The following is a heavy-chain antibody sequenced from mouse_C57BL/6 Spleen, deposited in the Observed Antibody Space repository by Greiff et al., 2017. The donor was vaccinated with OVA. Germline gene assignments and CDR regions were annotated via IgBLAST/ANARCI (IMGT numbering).Heavy chain of an antibody. D-gene: IGHD2-4*01. CDR1: GFTFSSYA. Sequence: EVNVVESGEGLVKPGGSLKLSCAASGFTFSSYAMSWVRQTPEKRLEWVAYISSGGDYIYYADTVKGRFTISRDNARNTLYLQMSSLKSEDTAMYYCTRHDYDYFDYWGQGTTLTVSS. V-gene: IGHV5-9-1*02. J-gene: IGHJ2*01. CDR2: ISSGGDYI. CDR3: TRHDYDYFDY.